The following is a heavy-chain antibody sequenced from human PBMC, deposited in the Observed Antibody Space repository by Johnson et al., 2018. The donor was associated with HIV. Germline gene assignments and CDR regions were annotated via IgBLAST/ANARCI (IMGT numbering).Heavy chain of an antibody. J-gene: IGHJ3*02. V-gene: IGHV3-30*03. CDR1: GFTFSSYG. Sequence: QVQLVESGGGVVQPGRSLRLSCAASGFTFSSYGMHWVRQAPGKGLEWVAVISYDGSDKYYADSVKGRFTISRDKAKNSLYLQMNSLRAEDTAVYYVARDGYSSGWYGNDAFDIWGQGTMVTVSS. D-gene: IGHD6-19*01. CDR3: ARDGYSSGWYGNDAFDI. CDR2: ISYDGSDK.